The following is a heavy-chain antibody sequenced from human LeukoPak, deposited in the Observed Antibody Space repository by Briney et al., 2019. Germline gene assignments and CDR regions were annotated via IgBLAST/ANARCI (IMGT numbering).Heavy chain of an antibody. CDR3: ARVGPLNIVATITWFDY. CDR1: GGTFSSYA. V-gene: IGHV1-69*04. CDR2: IIPILGIA. Sequence: SVKVSCKASGGTFSSYAISWVRQAPGQGLEWMGRIIPILGIANYAQKFQGRVTITADKSTSTAYMELSSLRSEDTAVYYCARVGPLNIVATITWFDYWGQGTLVTVSS. J-gene: IGHJ4*02. D-gene: IGHD5-12*01.